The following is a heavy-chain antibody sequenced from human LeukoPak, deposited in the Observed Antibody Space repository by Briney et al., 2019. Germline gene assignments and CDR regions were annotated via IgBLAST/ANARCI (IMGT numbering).Heavy chain of an antibody. CDR3: ARHVPNSSTSSWFDP. CDR1: GFTFNNFG. D-gene: IGHD6-13*01. J-gene: IGHJ5*02. Sequence: GGSLRLSCAASGFTFNNFGMHWARQAPGKGLEWVAFIRYDGTNEFYADSVKGRFTISRDNSDNTLYLQMNSLRAEDTAVYYCARHVPNSSTSSWFDPWGQGTLVTVSS. V-gene: IGHV3-30*02. CDR2: IRYDGTNE.